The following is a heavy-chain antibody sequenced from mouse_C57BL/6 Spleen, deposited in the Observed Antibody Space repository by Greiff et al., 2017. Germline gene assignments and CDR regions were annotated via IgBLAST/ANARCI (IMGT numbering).Heavy chain of an antibody. CDR2: INPYNGDT. CDR1: GYSFTGYF. J-gene: IGHJ2*01. D-gene: IGHD1-1*01. Sequence: EVKLVESGPELVKPGDSVKISCKASGYSFTGYFMNWVMQSHGKSLEWIGRINPYNGDTFYNQKFKGKATLTVDKSSSTAHMELRSLTSEDSAVYYCARSTVVATGGYFDYWGQGTTLTVSS. V-gene: IGHV1-20*01. CDR3: ARSTVVATGGYFDY.